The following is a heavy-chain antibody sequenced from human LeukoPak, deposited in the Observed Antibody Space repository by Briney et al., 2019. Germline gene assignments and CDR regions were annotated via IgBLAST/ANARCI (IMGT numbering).Heavy chain of an antibody. CDR2: VNPSGGST. Sequence: ASVKVSCKASGYTFTSYYMHWVRQAPGQGLEWMGMVNPSGGSTTYAQRFQGRVTMTRDMSTSTVYMELSSLRSEDTAVYYCARALAGQWHDYWGQGTLVTVSS. V-gene: IGHV1-46*01. CDR3: ARALAGQWHDY. D-gene: IGHD6-19*01. CDR1: GYTFTSYY. J-gene: IGHJ4*02.